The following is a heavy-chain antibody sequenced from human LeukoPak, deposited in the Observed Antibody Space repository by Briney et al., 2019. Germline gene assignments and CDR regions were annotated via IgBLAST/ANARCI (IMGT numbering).Heavy chain of an antibody. CDR3: ARLSYYGSGSYYYGMDV. Sequence: GESLKISCKGSGYSFTSYWIGWVRQMSGKGLEWMGIIYPGDSDTRYSPSFQGQVTISADKSISTAYLQWSSLKASDTAMYYCARLSYYGSGSYYYGMDVWGQGTTVTVSS. V-gene: IGHV5-51*01. CDR1: GYSFTSYW. D-gene: IGHD3-10*01. CDR2: IYPGDSDT. J-gene: IGHJ6*02.